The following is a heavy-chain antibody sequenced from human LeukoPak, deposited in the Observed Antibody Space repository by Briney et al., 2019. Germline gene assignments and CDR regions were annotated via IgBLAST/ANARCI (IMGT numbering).Heavy chain of an antibody. CDR3: TTDPRNGYYFDY. Sequence: SGGSLRLSWAASGXTFSNAWVSWVRQAPGKGLEWIGRIKSKTDGGTTDYAAPVKGRFTISRDDSTDTLYLQLNSLKTEDTAIYYCTTDPRNGYYFDYWGQGTLVTVSS. CDR2: IKSKTDGGTT. CDR1: GXTFSNAW. J-gene: IGHJ4*02. D-gene: IGHD1-1*01. V-gene: IGHV3-15*01.